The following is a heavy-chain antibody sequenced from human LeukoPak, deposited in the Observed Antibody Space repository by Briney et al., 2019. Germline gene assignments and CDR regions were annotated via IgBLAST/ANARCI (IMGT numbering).Heavy chain of an antibody. CDR1: GYTFTSYD. Sequence: ASVKVSCKASGYTFTSYDINWVRQATGQGLEWMGWMNPNSGNTGYAQKFQGRVTMTRNTSISTAYMELSSLRSEDTAVYYCARGHYSNHHDYWFDPWGQGTLVTVSS. V-gene: IGHV1-8*01. CDR2: MNPNSGNT. J-gene: IGHJ5*02. CDR3: ARGHYSNHHDYWFDP. D-gene: IGHD4-11*01.